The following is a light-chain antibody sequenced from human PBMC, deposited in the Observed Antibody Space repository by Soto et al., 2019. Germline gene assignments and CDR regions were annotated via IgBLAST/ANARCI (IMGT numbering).Light chain of an antibody. CDR1: SSDVGSYNR. Sequence: QSALTQPPSVSGSPGQSVTISCTGTSSDVGSYNRVSWYQQPPGTAPKLMIYEVSNRPSGVPDRFSGSKSGNTASLTISGLQAEDEDDYYCSSYTSSSSVVFGGGTKVTVL. CDR3: SSYTSSSSVV. V-gene: IGLV2-18*02. CDR2: EVS. J-gene: IGLJ2*01.